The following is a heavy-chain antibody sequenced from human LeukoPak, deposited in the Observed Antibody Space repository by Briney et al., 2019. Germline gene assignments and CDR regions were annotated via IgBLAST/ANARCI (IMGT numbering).Heavy chain of an antibody. Sequence: GGFLRLSCAASGFTFSSYDMHWVRQATGKGLEWVSVIGTAGDTYYPGSVKGRFTISRENAKNSLYLQMNSLRAGDTAVYYCARDSPLQWLGYWGQGTLVTVSS. CDR1: GFTFSSYD. J-gene: IGHJ4*02. V-gene: IGHV3-13*01. CDR3: ARDSPLQWLGY. D-gene: IGHD6-19*01. CDR2: IGTAGDT.